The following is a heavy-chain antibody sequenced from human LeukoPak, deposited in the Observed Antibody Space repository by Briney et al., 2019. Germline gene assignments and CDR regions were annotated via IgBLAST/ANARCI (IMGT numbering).Heavy chain of an antibody. J-gene: IGHJ4*02. CDR3: ARDALIVVVPYFDY. D-gene: IGHD3-22*01. CDR1: GFTFSSYS. V-gene: IGHV3-21*01. Sequence: GSLRLSCAASGFTFSSYSVNWVRQAPGKGLEWVSSISSSSSYIYYADSVKGRFTISRDNAKNSLYLQMNSLRAEDTAVYYCARDALIVVVPYFDYWGQGTLVTVSS. CDR2: ISSSSSYI.